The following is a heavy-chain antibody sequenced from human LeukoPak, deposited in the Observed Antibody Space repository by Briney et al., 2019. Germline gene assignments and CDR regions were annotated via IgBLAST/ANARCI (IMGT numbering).Heavy chain of an antibody. CDR2: ISGSSSTI. CDR1: GFSFSSYS. J-gene: IGHJ4*02. D-gene: IGHD6-6*01. Sequence: PGGSLRLSCAAFGFSFSSYSKNWVRQAPGKGLEWVSFISGSSSTIDYADSVKGRFTISRDNGKNSLFLHMNSLRAEDTAVYYCARKNTTSSEDYWGQGTLVTVSS. CDR3: ARKNTTSSEDY. V-gene: IGHV3-48*01.